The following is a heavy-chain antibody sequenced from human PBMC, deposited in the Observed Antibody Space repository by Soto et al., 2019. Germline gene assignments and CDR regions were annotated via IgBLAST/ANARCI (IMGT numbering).Heavy chain of an antibody. CDR1: GFTFSSYA. CDR3: AKKPADYYYYGMDV. Sequence: GGSLRLSCAASGFTFSSYAMSWVRQAPGKGLEWVSAISGSGGSTYYADSVKGRFTISRDNSKNTLYLQMNSLRAEDTAVYYCAKKPADYYYYGMDVWGQGTTVTVSS. V-gene: IGHV3-23*01. J-gene: IGHJ6*02. CDR2: ISGSGGST.